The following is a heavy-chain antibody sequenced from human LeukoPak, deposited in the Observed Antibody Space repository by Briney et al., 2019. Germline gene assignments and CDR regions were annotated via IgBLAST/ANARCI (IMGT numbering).Heavy chain of an antibody. CDR2: IYHSGTT. Sequence: SETLSLTCSVSGYSISGGYYWGWIRQPPGKGLEWLGSIYHSGTTHYNPSLKSRVTISVDTSKNQFSLKLNSVTAADTAVYYCASPGGNYLFAVDLWGQGTLVTVPS. D-gene: IGHD1-26*01. CDR1: GYSISGGYY. V-gene: IGHV4-38-2*02. CDR3: ASPGGNYLFAVDL. J-gene: IGHJ5*02.